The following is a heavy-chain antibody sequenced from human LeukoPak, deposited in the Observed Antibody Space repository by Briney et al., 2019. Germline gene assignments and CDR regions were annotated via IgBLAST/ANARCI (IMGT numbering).Heavy chain of an antibody. Sequence: GGSLRLSCAASGFTFSSYAMSWVRQAPGKGLEWVSAISGSGGSTYYADSVKGRFTISRDNFKNTLYLQMNSLRAEDTAVYYCAKDDAYYYDSSGNPMALGMDVWGQGTTVTVSS. CDR1: GFTFSSYA. D-gene: IGHD3-22*01. J-gene: IGHJ6*02. CDR3: AKDDAYYYDSSGNPMALGMDV. CDR2: ISGSGGST. V-gene: IGHV3-23*01.